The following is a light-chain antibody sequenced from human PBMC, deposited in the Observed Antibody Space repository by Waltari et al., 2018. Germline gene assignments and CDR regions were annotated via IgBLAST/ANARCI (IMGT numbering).Light chain of an antibody. CDR3: QLYNIWPPWT. CDR1: QSVRSN. CDR2: GAS. Sequence: EIVMTQSPANLSVYRGERATLSCRASQSVRSNLAWYQQKPGQAPRLLIYGASTRATGIPARFSGSGSGTEFTLTISSLQSEYFAVYYCQLYNIWPPWTFGQGTKVEIK. J-gene: IGKJ1*01. V-gene: IGKV3-15*01.